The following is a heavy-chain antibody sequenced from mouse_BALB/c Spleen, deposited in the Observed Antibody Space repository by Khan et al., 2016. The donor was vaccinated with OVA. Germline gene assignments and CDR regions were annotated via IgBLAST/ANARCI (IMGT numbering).Heavy chain of an antibody. Sequence: EVQLLETGGDLVEPGGSLKLSCAASGFTFSTYGLSLVRQTPDKRLQWVATISTGGPYTYYPDSVRGRFSIFRDNAKNTLYQQMTSLKSEDTAMFYCGRIAYYYDSKGFAYWGQGTLVTVSA. D-gene: IGHD1-1*01. CDR3: GRIAYYYDSKGFAY. CDR2: ISTGGPYT. J-gene: IGHJ3*01. V-gene: IGHV5-6*01. CDR1: GFTFSTYG.